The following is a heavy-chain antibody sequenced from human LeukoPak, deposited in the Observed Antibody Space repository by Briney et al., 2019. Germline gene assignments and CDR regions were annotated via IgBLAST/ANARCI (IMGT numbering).Heavy chain of an antibody. CDR2: IDYTGST. J-gene: IGHJ4*02. CDR1: GGSISSCY. D-gene: IGHD3-9*01. CDR3: ARRPTIDWGLDY. V-gene: IGHV4-59*01. Sequence: SETLSLTCTISGGSISSCYWTWIRQAPGKGLESIGYIDYTGSTSYNAALRCRVTMSLDTSKKQFSLKLSSVTAADTAVYYCARRPTIDWGLDYWGQGTLVTVSS.